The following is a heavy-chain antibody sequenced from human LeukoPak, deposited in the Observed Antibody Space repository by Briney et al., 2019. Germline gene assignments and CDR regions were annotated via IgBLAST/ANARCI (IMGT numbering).Heavy chain of an antibody. V-gene: IGHV3-72*01. CDR2: SRNNASSYTS. D-gene: IGHD1/OR15-1a*01. CDR3: GRGAINANKGMDV. Sequence: WGSLSLSCAASGCTFSDHYMDWIRQAPGKGLEWVGRSRNNASSYTSEYAATVKGRFTISRDISYISLYRQMTGVNTEENSVPYCGRGAINANKGMDVWGQGTTVTVSS. CDR1: GCTFSDHY. J-gene: IGHJ6*02.